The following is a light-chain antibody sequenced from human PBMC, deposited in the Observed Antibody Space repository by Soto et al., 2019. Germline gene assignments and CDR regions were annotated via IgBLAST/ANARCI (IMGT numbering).Light chain of an antibody. V-gene: IGKV3-15*01. Sequence: EIVMTQSPATLSVSPGERATLSCRASQSVSSNLAWYQQKPGQAPRLLIYGASTRATGIPARFSGSGSGTAFTLTISSLQSEDFAVSYCQHYNNWPPYTFGQGTQLEIK. CDR1: QSVSSN. CDR2: GAS. CDR3: QHYNNWPPYT. J-gene: IGKJ2*01.